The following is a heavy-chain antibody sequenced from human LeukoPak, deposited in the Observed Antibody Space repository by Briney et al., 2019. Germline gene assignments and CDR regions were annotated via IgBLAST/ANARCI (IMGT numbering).Heavy chain of an antibody. CDR1: GGSVSSNGYY. Sequence: SETLSLTCTVSGGSVSSNGYYWGWIRQPPGEGLEYIGSIYYSGTTYYNPSLKTRVTISVDTSKNQFSLKLSSLTAADTAVYYCARGSKAAPGTFDYWGQGTLVTVSS. CDR3: ARGSKAAPGTFDY. V-gene: IGHV4-39*01. CDR2: IYYSGTT. J-gene: IGHJ4*02. D-gene: IGHD6-13*01.